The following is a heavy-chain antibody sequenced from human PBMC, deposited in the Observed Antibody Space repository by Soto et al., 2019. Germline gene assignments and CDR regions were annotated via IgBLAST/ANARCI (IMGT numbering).Heavy chain of an antibody. CDR1: GFIFSSYG. J-gene: IGHJ4*02. D-gene: IGHD3-3*02. CDR3: AKVAHSSGTFDY. Sequence: SLRLSCAASGFIFSSYGMHWVRQAPGKGLEWVAVISFDGSKEYYADSVKGRFTISRDNSKNTLDLHMNSLRTEDTAVYYCAKVAHSSGTFDYWGQGTLVTVSS. V-gene: IGHV3-30*18. CDR2: ISFDGSKE.